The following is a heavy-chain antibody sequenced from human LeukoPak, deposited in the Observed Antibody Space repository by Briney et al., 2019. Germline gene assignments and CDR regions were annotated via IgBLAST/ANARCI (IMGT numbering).Heavy chain of an antibody. CDR3: ARAWVGAVFRGNYYYYYYMDV. Sequence: SETLSLTCTVSGGSISSSNYYWGWIRQPPGKGLEWIGSIYYSGSTNYNPSLKSRVTISVDTSKNQFSLKLSSVTAADTAVYYCARAWVGAVFRGNYYYYYYMDVWGQGTMVTVSS. CDR2: IYYSGST. V-gene: IGHV4-39*07. D-gene: IGHD1-26*01. CDR1: GGSISSSNYY. J-gene: IGHJ6*03.